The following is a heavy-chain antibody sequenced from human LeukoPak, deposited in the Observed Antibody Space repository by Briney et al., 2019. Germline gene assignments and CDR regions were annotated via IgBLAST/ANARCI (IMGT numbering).Heavy chain of an antibody. Sequence: GGSLRLSCAASGFTFSNYAMHWARQAPGKGLEWVAVIWYDASNQYYTDSVKGRFTISRDNSKNTLNLQMNSLRAEDTAVYYCARDPVTYYSASGTYYTHYYGMDVWGQGTTVTVSS. CDR2: IWYDASNQ. D-gene: IGHD3-10*01. V-gene: IGHV3-33*01. CDR1: GFTFSNYA. CDR3: ARDPVTYYSASGTYYTHYYGMDV. J-gene: IGHJ6*02.